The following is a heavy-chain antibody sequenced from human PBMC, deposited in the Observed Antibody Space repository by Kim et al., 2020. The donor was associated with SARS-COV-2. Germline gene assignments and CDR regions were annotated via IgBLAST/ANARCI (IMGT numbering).Heavy chain of an antibody. J-gene: IGHJ4*02. Sequence: GGSLRLSCAASGFTFDDYAMHWVRQAPGKGLEWVSGISWNSGSIGYADSVKGRFTISRDNAKNSLYLQMNSLRAEDTALYYCAKDRGSRFKGPVVFDYWGQGTLVTVSS. CDR2: ISWNSGSI. CDR1: GFTFDDYA. V-gene: IGHV3-9*01. D-gene: IGHD3-10*01. CDR3: AKDRGSRFKGPVVFDY.